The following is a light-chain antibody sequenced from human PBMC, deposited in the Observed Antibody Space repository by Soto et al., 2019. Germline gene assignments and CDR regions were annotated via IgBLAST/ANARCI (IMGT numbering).Light chain of an antibody. Sequence: QSVLTQPPSTSGTPGQWVTISCSGSSSDIGSNTVNWYQHLPGTAPKLLIFNNNRRPSGVPDRFSGSKSGTSASLAIRGLQSDDEAEYYCTSSDDALRVVFGGGTKLTVL. CDR3: TSSDDALRVV. CDR1: SSDIGSNT. CDR2: NNN. J-gene: IGLJ2*01. V-gene: IGLV1-44*01.